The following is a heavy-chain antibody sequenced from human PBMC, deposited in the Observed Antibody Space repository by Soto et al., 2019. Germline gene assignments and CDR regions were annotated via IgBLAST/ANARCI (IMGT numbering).Heavy chain of an antibody. CDR3: AGGSYGDY. V-gene: IGHV1-18*01. CDR2: ISAHNGNT. J-gene: IGHJ4*02. Sequence: QVHLVQSGAEVKKPGASVKVSCKGSGYDFTTYGITWVRQAPGQGLEWMAWISAHNGNTDYAQKLQGRVTVTRDTSTSKAYMELGSLRSDYTAVYYGAGGSYGDYWGQGALVTVSS. CDR1: GYDFTTYG. D-gene: IGHD3-10*01.